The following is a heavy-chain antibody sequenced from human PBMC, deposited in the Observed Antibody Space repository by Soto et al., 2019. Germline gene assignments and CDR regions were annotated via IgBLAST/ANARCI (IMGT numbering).Heavy chain of an antibody. CDR2: IKDGGRT. D-gene: IGHD5-12*01. J-gene: IGHJ4*02. V-gene: IGHV4-34*01. Sequence: QVQLQQWGAGLLKPSETLSLNCAVNGGSLSGYYWSWIRKPPGKGLEWIGEIKDGGRTNYSPSLKSRATISSDTSNYQFSLRLYSVTAADTGVYYCARGQEGVVATHWDQGTLVTVSS. CDR3: ARGQEGVVATH. CDR1: GGSLSGYY.